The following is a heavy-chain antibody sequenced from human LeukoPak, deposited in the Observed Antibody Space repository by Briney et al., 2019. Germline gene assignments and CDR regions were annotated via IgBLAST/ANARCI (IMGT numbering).Heavy chain of an antibody. Sequence: SETLSLTCTVSGGSISSSSYYWGWIRQPPGKGLEWIGSIYTSGSTNYNPSLKSRVTMSVDTSKNQFSLKLSSVTAADTAVYYCARMNGRGSFNWYFDLWGRGTLVTVSS. J-gene: IGHJ2*01. CDR3: ARMNGRGSFNWYFDL. CDR2: IYTSGST. D-gene: IGHD5-24*01. V-gene: IGHV4-39*07. CDR1: GGSISSSSYY.